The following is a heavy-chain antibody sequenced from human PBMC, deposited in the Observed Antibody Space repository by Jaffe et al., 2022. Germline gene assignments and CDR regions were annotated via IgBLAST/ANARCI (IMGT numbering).Heavy chain of an antibody. CDR2: ISSSSSYI. CDR3: ARDLRGGGYCSGGSCRGPGTPY. D-gene: IGHD2-15*01. V-gene: IGHV3-21*01. CDR1: GFTFSSYS. Sequence: EVQLVESGGGLVKPGGSLRLSCAASGFTFSSYSMNWVRQAPGKGLEWVSSISSSSSYIYYADSVKGRFTISRDNAKNSLYLQMNSLRAEDTAVYYCARDLRGGGYCSGGSCRGPGTPYWGQGTLVTVSS. J-gene: IGHJ4*02.